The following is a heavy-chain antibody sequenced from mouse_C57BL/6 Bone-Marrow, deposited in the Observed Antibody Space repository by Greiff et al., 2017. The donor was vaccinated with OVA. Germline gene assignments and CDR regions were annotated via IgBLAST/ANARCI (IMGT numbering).Heavy chain of an antibody. J-gene: IGHJ3*01. CDR3: TTPGIYCYGSSYVFAY. CDR2: IDPENGDT. D-gene: IGHD1-1*01. V-gene: IGHV14-4*01. Sequence: VQLQQSGAELVRPGASVKLSCTASGFHIKDDYMHWVKQRPEQGLEWIGWIDPENGDTEYASKFQGKATITADTSSNTAYLQLSSLTSEDTAVYYCTTPGIYCYGSSYVFAYWGQGTLVTVSA. CDR1: GFHIKDDY.